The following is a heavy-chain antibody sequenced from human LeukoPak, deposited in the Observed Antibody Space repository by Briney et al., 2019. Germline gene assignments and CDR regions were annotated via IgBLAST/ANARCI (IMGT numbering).Heavy chain of an antibody. V-gene: IGHV1-46*01. Sequence: ASVKVSCKASGYTFTSYYMHWVRQAPGQGLEWMGIINPSGGSTSYAQKFQGRVTMTRDTSTSTVYMELSSLRSEDTAVYCCARDQGYSSPPSNWFDPWGQGTLVTVSS. D-gene: IGHD6-13*01. CDR1: GYTFTSYY. CDR3: ARDQGYSSPPSNWFDP. J-gene: IGHJ5*02. CDR2: INPSGGST.